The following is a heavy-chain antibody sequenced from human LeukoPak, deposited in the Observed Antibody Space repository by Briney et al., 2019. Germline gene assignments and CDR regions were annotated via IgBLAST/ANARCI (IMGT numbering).Heavy chain of an antibody. Sequence: ASVKVSCKASGYTFTGYYMHWVRQAAGQGLEWMGWINPNSGGTNYAQKFQGRVTMTRDTSISTAYMELSRLRSDDTAVYYCAREVQIVGATYRKPYNWFDPWGQGTLVTVSS. CDR2: INPNSGGT. CDR1: GYTFTGYY. V-gene: IGHV1-2*02. CDR3: AREVQIVGATYRKPYNWFDP. D-gene: IGHD1-26*01. J-gene: IGHJ5*02.